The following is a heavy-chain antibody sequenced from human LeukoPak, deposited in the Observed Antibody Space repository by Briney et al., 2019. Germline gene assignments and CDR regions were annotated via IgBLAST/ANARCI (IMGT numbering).Heavy chain of an antibody. CDR1: GDSIISGGFC. Sequence: PSETLSLTCTVSGDSIISGGFCWSWIRQHPGMGLEWIGYICYSGNTYYNPSLKSRVTISVDTSKNQFSLKLSSVTAADTAVYYCARAPGFRMRSYFDYWGQGTLVTVSS. CDR3: ARAPGFRMRSYFDY. D-gene: IGHD1-14*01. V-gene: IGHV4-31*03. J-gene: IGHJ4*02. CDR2: ICYSGNT.